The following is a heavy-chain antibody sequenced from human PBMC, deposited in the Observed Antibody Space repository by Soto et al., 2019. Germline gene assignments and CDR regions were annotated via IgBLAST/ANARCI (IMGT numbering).Heavy chain of an antibody. V-gene: IGHV1-18*01. CDR1: GYAFTTYG. CDR2: ISAHNGNT. CDR3: AGGRYGDY. D-gene: IGHD1-1*01. Sequence: QVHLVQSGAEVKKPGASVKVSCKGSGYAFTTYGITWVRQAPGQGLEWLGWISAHNGNTNYAQKIQGIVTVTRDTSTSTAYMELRSLRSDDTAVYYCAGGRYGDYWGQGALVTVSS. J-gene: IGHJ4*02.